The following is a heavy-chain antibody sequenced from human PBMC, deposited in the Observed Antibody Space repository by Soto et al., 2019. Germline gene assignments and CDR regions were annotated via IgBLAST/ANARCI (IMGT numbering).Heavy chain of an antibody. D-gene: IGHD3-10*01. CDR1: GVPFISYA. CDR3: ARGLVRGVIIPYYYGMDV. J-gene: IGHJ6*02. V-gene: IGHV1-69*01. CDR2: IIPIFGTA. Sequence: SVKVSCAASGVPFISYAIIWVRQAPGQGLEWMGGIIPIFGTANYAQKFQGRVTITADESTSTAYMELSSLRSEDTAVYYCARGLVRGVIIPYYYGMDVWGQGTTVTVPS.